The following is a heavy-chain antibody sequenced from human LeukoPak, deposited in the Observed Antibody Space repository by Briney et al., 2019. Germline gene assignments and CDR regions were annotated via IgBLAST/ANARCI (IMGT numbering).Heavy chain of an antibody. CDR2: ISTGSSTI. CDR1: GFSFSSYS. V-gene: IGHV3-48*04. CDR3: ARDPRTGSHFDY. J-gene: IGHJ4*02. Sequence: GGSLRLACAASGFSFSSYSMSWVREAPGKGLGWISYISTGSSTIFYADSVKGRFTISRDNARNSLYLRMNSLRAEDTAVYYCARDPRTGSHFDYWGQGTLVTVSS. D-gene: IGHD1-1*01.